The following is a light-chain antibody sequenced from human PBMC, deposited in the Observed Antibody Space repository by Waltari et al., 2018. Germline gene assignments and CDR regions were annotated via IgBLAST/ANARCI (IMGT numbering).Light chain of an antibody. CDR1: QSVSSN. J-gene: IGKJ4*01. CDR2: GAS. CDR3: QQYNNWPLT. Sequence: EVVMTQSPATLSVSPGERATLPCRASQSVSSNLAWHQQKPGQAPRLLIYGASTRATGIPARFSGSGSGTEFILTISSLQSEDVAVYYCQQYNNWPLTFGGGTKVEIK. V-gene: IGKV3-15*01.